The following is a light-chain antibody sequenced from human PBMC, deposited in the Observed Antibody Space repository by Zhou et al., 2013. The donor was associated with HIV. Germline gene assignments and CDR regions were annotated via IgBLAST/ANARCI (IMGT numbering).Light chain of an antibody. Sequence: AIRMTQSPSSFSASTGDRVTITCRASQGISSYLAWYQQKPGKSPKLLIYAASTLQSGVPSRFSGSGSGTHFTLTISSLQPEDFATYYCQQLNSYPRLTFGGGTKVEMK. CDR3: QQLNSYPRLT. J-gene: IGKJ4*01. CDR1: QGISSY. CDR2: AAS. V-gene: IGKV1-8*01.